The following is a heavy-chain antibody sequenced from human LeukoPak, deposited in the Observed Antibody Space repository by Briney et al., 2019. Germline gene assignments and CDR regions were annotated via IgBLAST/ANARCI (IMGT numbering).Heavy chain of an antibody. CDR3: ARDSRNFDY. J-gene: IGHJ4*02. CDR1: GGSISSSTYY. CDR2: IYYTGST. V-gene: IGHV4-39*07. Sequence: SETLSLTCTVSGGSISSSTYYWDWIRQPPGKGLEWIGSIYYTGSTYYNPSLKSRVTMSIDASKNQFSLKLTSVTAADTAVYYCARDSRNFDYWGQGTLVTVSS.